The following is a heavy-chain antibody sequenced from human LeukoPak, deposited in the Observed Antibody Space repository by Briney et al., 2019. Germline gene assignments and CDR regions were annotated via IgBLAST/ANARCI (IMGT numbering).Heavy chain of an antibody. J-gene: IGHJ6*02. CDR1: GGTFRSYA. CDR3: ARERTELGTSYYYYGMDA. V-gene: IGHV1-69*01. Sequence: SVKVSCKASGGTFRSYAMNWVRQAPGQGLEWVGEIIPIFGTPKYAQKFQGRVTITADESTRTAYMELRSLRSEDTAVYYCARERTELGTSYYYYGMDAWGQGTTVTVSS. D-gene: IGHD7-27*01. CDR2: IIPIFGTP.